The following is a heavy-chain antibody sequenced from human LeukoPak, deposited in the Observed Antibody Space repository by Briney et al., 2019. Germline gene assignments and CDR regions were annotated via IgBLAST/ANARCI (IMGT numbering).Heavy chain of an antibody. Sequence: GASVKGSCKASGYTFTSYYMHWVRQAPGQGLEWMGIIKPSGGSTSYVQKFQGRVTMTRDTSTSTVYMELSSLRSEDTAVYYCARSRAAETSGWYVYWGQGTLVTVSS. CDR1: GYTFTSYY. CDR2: IKPSGGST. J-gene: IGHJ4*02. V-gene: IGHV1-46*01. D-gene: IGHD6-19*01. CDR3: ARSRAAETSGWYVY.